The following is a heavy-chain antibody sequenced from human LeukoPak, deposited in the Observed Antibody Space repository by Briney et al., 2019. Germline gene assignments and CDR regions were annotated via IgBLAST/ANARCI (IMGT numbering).Heavy chain of an antibody. CDR2: INHSGST. CDR3: AIHRGDGLNGNAFDI. D-gene: IGHD1-26*01. CDR1: GGSFSGYY. Sequence: SETLSLTCAVYGGSFSGYYWSWIRQPPGKGLEWIGEINHSGSTNYNPSLKSRVTISVDTSKNQFSLKLSSVTAADTAVYYCAIHRGDGLNGNAFDIWGQGTMVTVSS. V-gene: IGHV4-34*01. J-gene: IGHJ3*02.